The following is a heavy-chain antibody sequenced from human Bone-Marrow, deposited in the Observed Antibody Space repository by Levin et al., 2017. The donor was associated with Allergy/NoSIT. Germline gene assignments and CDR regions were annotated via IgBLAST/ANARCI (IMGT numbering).Heavy chain of an antibody. D-gene: IGHD2-21*02. J-gene: IGHJ6*02. CDR2: IVVGSGNT. Sequence: KISCKASGFTFTSSAMQWVRQARGQRLEWIGWIVVGSGNTNYAQKFQERVTITRDMSTSTAYMELSSLRSEDTAVYYCAADPYCGGDCYSPPYGMDVWGQGTTVTVSS. V-gene: IGHV1-58*02. CDR1: GFTFTSSA. CDR3: AADPYCGGDCYSPPYGMDV.